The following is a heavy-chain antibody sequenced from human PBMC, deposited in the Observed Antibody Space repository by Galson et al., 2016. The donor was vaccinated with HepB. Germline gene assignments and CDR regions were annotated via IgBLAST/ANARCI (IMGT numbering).Heavy chain of an antibody. J-gene: IGHJ4*02. CDR1: GYSIRSTSHY. CDR2: VYYGGLT. CDR3: ARGEEQWLLRGLDS. D-gene: IGHD6-19*01. V-gene: IGHV4-39*07. Sequence: SETLSLTCTVSGYSIRSTSHYWGWIRQPPGKGLEWLGNVYYGGLTYYSPTVASRVTVSVDTSKNQFSLRLRSVTVADTAVYYCARGEEQWLLRGLDSWGLGALVTVSS.